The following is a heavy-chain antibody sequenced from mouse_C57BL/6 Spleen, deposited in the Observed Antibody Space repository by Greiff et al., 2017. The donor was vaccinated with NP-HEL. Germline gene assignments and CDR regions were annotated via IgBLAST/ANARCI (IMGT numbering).Heavy chain of an antibody. CDR1: GYTFTSYW. CDR3: ARYGYGYDGFAY. Sequence: VQLQQSGAELVMPGASVKLSCKASGYTFTSYWMHWVKQRPGQGLEWIGEIDPSDSYTNYNQKFKGKSTLTVDKSSSTAYMQLSSLTSEDSAVYYCARYGYGYDGFAYWGQGTLVTVSA. D-gene: IGHD2-2*01. CDR2: IDPSDSYT. J-gene: IGHJ3*01. V-gene: IGHV1-69*01.